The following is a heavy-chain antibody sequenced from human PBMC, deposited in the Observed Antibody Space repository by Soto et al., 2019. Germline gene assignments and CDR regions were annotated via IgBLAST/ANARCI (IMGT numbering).Heavy chain of an antibody. CDR2: IYDSGST. CDR1: GGSISNYY. J-gene: IGHJ4*02. V-gene: IGHV4-59*01. Sequence: PSETLSLTCTVSGGSISNYYWSWVRQPPGKGLEWIGYIYDSGSTNYNPSLKSRVTISVDTSKNQFSLRLTSVTAADTAVYYCARHRKSSGWYPSFDYWGQGTPVTVSS. CDR3: ARHRKSSGWYPSFDY. D-gene: IGHD6-19*01.